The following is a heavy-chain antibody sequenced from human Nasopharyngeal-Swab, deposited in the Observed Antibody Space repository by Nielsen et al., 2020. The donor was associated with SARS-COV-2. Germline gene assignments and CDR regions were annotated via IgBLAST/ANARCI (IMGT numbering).Heavy chain of an antibody. Sequence: GESLKISCAASGFSFSTYAMSWVRQAPGKGLEWVSAISGSGGDTYYADSVKGRFTISRDNSKNTLYLQMNSLRAEDTAVYYCAKDSGAGFCNDGSCFPTNHWGQGTRVTVSS. CDR3: AKDSGAGFCNDGSCFPTNH. J-gene: IGHJ5*02. D-gene: IGHD2-15*01. CDR2: ISGSGGDT. V-gene: IGHV3-23*01. CDR1: GFSFSTYA.